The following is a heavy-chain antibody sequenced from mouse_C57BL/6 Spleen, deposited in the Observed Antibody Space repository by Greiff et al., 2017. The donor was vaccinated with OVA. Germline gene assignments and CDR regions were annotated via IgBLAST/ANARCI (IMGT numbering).Heavy chain of an antibody. J-gene: IGHJ2*01. Sequence: EVQRVESGGGLVQPKGSLKLSCAASGFSFNTYAMNWVRQAPGKGLEWVARIRSKSNNYATYYADSVKDRFTISRDDSESMLYLQMNNLKTEDTAMYYCVRQGDGYYDYFDYWGQGTTLTVAS. V-gene: IGHV10-1*01. CDR2: IRSKSNNYAT. CDR1: GFSFNTYA. CDR3: VRQGDGYYDYFDY. D-gene: IGHD2-3*01.